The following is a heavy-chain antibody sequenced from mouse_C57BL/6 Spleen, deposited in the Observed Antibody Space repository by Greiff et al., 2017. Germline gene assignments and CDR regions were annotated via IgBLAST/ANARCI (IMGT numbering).Heavy chain of an antibody. J-gene: IGHJ2*01. D-gene: IGHD1-1*01. Sequence: KESCKASGYTFTSYWMHWVKQRPGQGLEWIGEIDPSDSYTNYNQKFKGKSTLTVDKSSSTAYMQLSSLTSEDSAVYYCARRHYYGSSFDYWGQGTTLTVSS. V-gene: IGHV1-69*01. CDR1: GYTFTSYW. CDR3: ARRHYYGSSFDY. CDR2: IDPSDSYT.